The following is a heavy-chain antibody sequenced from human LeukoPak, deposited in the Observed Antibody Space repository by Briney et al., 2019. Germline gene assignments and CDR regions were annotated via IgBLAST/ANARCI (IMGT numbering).Heavy chain of an antibody. V-gene: IGHV1-2*02. J-gene: IGHJ4*02. CDR3: ARDRGGYDWDHLDY. CDR2: INPNSGGT. D-gene: IGHD5-12*01. Sequence: ASVKVSCKASGYTFTGYYMHWVRQAPGQGLEWMGWINPNSGGTNYAQKFQGRVTMTRDTSISTAYMELSRLRSDDTAVYYCARDRGGYDWDHLDYWGQGTLVTVSS. CDR1: GYTFTGYY.